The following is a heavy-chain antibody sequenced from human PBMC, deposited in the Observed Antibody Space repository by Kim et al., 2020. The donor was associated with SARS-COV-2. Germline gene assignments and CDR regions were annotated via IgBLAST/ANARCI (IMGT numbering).Heavy chain of an antibody. D-gene: IGHD3-10*01. V-gene: IGHV1-69*13. CDR3: ARALAPSNYYQSDVLRKHTFDY. CDR1: GGTFNSYV. J-gene: IGHJ4*02. CDR2: IIPFFGTA. Sequence: SVKVSCKASGGTFNSYVISWVRQAPGQGLEWMGGIIPFFGTANYAQKFQGRVTITADESTSTSYMELSSLRSEDTAVYYCARALAPSNYYQSDVLRKHTFDYWGQGTLVTVSS.